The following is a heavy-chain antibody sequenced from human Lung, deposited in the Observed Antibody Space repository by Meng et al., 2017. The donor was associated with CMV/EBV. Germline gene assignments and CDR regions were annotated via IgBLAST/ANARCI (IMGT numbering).Heavy chain of an antibody. D-gene: IGHD6-13*01. J-gene: IGHJ4*02. Sequence: ASVKVSXKASGYTFTNYYIHWVRQAPGQGLEWMGWIKPNSGATNYVQKFQGRLTVTRDTSITTAYMELTRLRSDDTAVYYCARAPGLSLAAAASDAYFDKWGQGKXVTVSS. CDR3: ARAPGLSLAAAASDAYFDK. V-gene: IGHV1-2*02. CDR1: GYTFTNYY. CDR2: IKPNSGAT.